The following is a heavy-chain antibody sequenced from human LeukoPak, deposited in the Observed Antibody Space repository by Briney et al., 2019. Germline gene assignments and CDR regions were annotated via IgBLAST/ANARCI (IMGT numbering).Heavy chain of an antibody. D-gene: IGHD3-22*01. V-gene: IGHV4-39*01. CDR3: AVAGVRYYDSSGLHAFDF. CDR1: GGSISSRSHC. CDR2: MFYSGST. J-gene: IGHJ3*01. Sequence: SETLSLTCTVSGGSISSRSHCWRWIRQPPGKGLEWIGTMFYSGSTYYNPSLKSRVAISVDTSENQFSLELNSVTAADTAVYYCAVAGVRYYDSSGLHAFDFWGRGTMVTVSS.